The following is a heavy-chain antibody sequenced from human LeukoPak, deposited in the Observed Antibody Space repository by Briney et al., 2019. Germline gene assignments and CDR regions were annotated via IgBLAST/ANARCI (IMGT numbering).Heavy chain of an antibody. Sequence: ASVKVSYKASGYTFTGYYMHWVRQAPGQGLEWMGWINPNSGGTNYAQKFQGRVTMTRDTSISTAYMELSRLRSDDTAVYYCARGGLGYCSGGSCPNNWFDPWGQGTLVTVSS. D-gene: IGHD2-15*01. J-gene: IGHJ5*02. V-gene: IGHV1-2*02. CDR3: ARGGLGYCSGGSCPNNWFDP. CDR1: GYTFTGYY. CDR2: INPNSGGT.